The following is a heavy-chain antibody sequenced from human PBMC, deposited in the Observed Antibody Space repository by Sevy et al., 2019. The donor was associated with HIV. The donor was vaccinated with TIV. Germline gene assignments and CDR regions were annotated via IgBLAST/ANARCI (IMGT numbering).Heavy chain of an antibody. CDR2: IYPDDSDT. CDR3: ARRSYDTNGYPQYFFDS. Sequence: GESLKISCKASGYRFTSYWIGWVRQMPGKGLQWMGIIYPDDSDTRYSPSFQGQVIISADKSINTAYLQWSSLKASDTAMYFCARRSYDTNGYPQYFFDSWGRGTLVTVSS. CDR1: GYRFTSYW. V-gene: IGHV5-51*01. J-gene: IGHJ4*02. D-gene: IGHD3-22*01.